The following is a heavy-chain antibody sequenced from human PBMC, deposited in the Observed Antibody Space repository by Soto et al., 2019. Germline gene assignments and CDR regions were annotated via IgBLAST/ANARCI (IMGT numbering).Heavy chain of an antibody. V-gene: IGHV1-69*12. CDR1: GGIFSSYA. CDR3: ARRMVWTYRSWFDP. Sequence: QVQLVQSGAEVKKPWSSVKVSCKASGGIFSSYAISWVRQAPGQGLEWMGGIIPIFGTANYAQKFQGRVTITADESTSTAYMELSSLRSDDTAVYYCARRMVWTYRSWFDPWGQGTLVTVSS. D-gene: IGHD1-7*01. CDR2: IIPIFGTA. J-gene: IGHJ5*02.